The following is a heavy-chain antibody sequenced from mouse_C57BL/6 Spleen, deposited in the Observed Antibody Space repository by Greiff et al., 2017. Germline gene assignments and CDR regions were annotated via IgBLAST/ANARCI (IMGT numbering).Heavy chain of an antibody. CDR2: IDPETGGT. Sequence: QVQLQQSGAELVRPGASVTLSCKASGYTFTDYEMHWVKQTPVHGLEWIGAIDPETGGTAYNQKFKGKAILTADKSSSTAYMELRSLTSEDSAVYYCTRRDYSNLDYWGQGTTLTVSS. V-gene: IGHV1-15*01. D-gene: IGHD2-5*01. J-gene: IGHJ2*01. CDR3: TRRDYSNLDY. CDR1: GYTFTDYE.